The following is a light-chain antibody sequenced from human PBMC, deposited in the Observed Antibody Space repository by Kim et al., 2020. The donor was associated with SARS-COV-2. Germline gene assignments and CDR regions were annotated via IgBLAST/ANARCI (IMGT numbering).Light chain of an antibody. Sequence: DIQMTQSPSSLSASVGDRVTITCQASQDISNYLNWYQQKPGKAPKLLIYGASNLETGVPSRFSGSGSGTDFTFTISSLQPEDIATYYCQQYDNLYTCGQGTKLEI. CDR1: QDISNY. V-gene: IGKV1-33*01. CDR3: QQYDNLYT. J-gene: IGKJ2*01. CDR2: GAS.